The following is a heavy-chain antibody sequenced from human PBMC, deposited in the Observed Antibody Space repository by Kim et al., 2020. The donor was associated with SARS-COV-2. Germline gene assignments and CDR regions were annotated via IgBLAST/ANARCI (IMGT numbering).Heavy chain of an antibody. D-gene: IGHD1-26*01. CDR1: GFTFSSYG. Sequence: GGSLRLSCAASGFTFSSYGMHWVRQAPGKGLEWVAVIWYDGSNKYYADSVKGRFTISRDNSKNTLYLQMNSLRAEDTAVYYCARADYGSQNDYWGQGTLVTVSS. CDR2: IWYDGSNK. CDR3: ARADYGSQNDY. J-gene: IGHJ4*02. V-gene: IGHV3-33*08.